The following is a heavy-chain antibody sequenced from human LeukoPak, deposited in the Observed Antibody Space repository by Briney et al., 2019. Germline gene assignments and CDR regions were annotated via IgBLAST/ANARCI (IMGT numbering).Heavy chain of an antibody. CDR3: ARSGCSSTSCRYNWFDP. D-gene: IGHD2-2*01. CDR1: GYTFTGYY. Sequence: HWASVKVSCKASGYTFTGYYMHWVRQAPGQGLEWMRWINPNSGGTNYAQKFQGRVTMTRDTSISTAYMELSRLRSDDTAVYYCARSGCSSTSCRYNWFDPWGQGTLVTVSS. CDR2: INPNSGGT. J-gene: IGHJ5*02. V-gene: IGHV1-2*02.